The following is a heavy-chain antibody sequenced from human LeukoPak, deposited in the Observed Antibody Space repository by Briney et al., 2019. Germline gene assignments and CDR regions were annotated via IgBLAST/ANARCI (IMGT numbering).Heavy chain of an antibody. CDR1: GGSISSSSYY. CDR3: AKDICSSTGCHEFDY. CDR2: IYYSGST. J-gene: IGHJ4*02. V-gene: IGHV4-39*07. D-gene: IGHD2-2*01. Sequence: SETLSLTCTVSGGSISSSSYYWGWIRQPPGKGLEWIGNIYYSGSTYYNPSLKSRVTISVDTSKNQFSLKLSSVTAADTALYYCAKDICSSTGCHEFDYWGQGTLVTVSS.